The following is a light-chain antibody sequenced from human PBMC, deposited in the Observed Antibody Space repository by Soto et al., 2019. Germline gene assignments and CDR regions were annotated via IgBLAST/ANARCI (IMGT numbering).Light chain of an antibody. V-gene: IGLV2-14*01. Sequence: QSALTQPASVSVSPGQSITISCTGTTSDVGGYNYVSSYQQHPGKAPKLIIYEDTNRPSGVSNRFSASKSGNTASLTISGRRAEDEADYHCTSYATKGILSFGGGTKLTVL. CDR2: EDT. CDR3: TSYATKGILS. J-gene: IGLJ2*01. CDR1: TSDVGGYNY.